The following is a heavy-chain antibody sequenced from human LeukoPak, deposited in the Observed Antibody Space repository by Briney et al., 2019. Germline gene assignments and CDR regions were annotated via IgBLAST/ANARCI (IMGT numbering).Heavy chain of an antibody. CDR1: GGSISSGGYY. V-gene: IGHV4-30-2*01. CDR3: ARGDYDAFDI. J-gene: IGHJ3*02. Sequence: SETLSLTCTVSGGSISSGGYYWSWIRQPPGKGLEWIGYIYHSGSTYYNPSLKSRVTISVDRSKNQSSLKLSSVTAADTAVYYCARGDYDAFDIWGQGTMVTVSS. CDR2: IYHSGST. D-gene: IGHD5-12*01.